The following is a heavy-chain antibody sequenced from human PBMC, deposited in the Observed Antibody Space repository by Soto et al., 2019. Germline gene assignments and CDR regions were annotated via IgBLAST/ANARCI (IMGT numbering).Heavy chain of an antibody. D-gene: IGHD3-22*01. CDR2: ISAYNGNT. CDR3: AREAYYYHSSGYYERRYYYGMDV. CDR1: GYTFTSYG. J-gene: IGHJ6*02. V-gene: IGHV1-18*04. Sequence: GASVKVSCKASGYTFTSYGISWVRQAPGQGLEWMGWISAYNGNTNYAQKLQGRVTMTTDTSTSTAYMELRSLRSDDTAVYYCAREAYYYHSSGYYERRYYYGMDVWGQGTTVTVSS.